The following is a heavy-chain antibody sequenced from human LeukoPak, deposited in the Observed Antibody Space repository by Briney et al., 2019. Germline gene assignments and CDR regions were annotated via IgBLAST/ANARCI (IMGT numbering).Heavy chain of an antibody. Sequence: PGGSLRLSCAASGFTFSSYAMSWVRQAPGKGLEWVSAISGSGGSTYYADSVKGRLTFSRDNSKNTLYLQMNSLRAEDTAVYYCAKGNGGYYSDRTGYREVYLDSWGRDPWSPSPQ. CDR1: GFTFSSYA. CDR2: ISGSGGST. CDR3: AKGNGGYYSDRTGYREVYLDS. J-gene: IGHJ4*02. V-gene: IGHV3-23*01. D-gene: IGHD3-22*01.